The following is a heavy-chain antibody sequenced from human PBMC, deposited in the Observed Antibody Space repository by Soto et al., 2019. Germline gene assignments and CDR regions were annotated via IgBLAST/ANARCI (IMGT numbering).Heavy chain of an antibody. CDR3: AIPTGCSY. V-gene: IGHV1-8*01. J-gene: IGHJ4*02. D-gene: IGHD5-12*01. Sequence: QVQLVQSGAEVKKPGASVKVSCKASGYTFTSYDINWVRQATGQGLEWMGWMNTNSGNTGYAQKLQGRVTMTRNTSMSTGYMALSSLSSEDTAVYYCAIPTGCSYWGQGTLVTVSS. CDR1: GYTFTSYD. CDR2: MNTNSGNT.